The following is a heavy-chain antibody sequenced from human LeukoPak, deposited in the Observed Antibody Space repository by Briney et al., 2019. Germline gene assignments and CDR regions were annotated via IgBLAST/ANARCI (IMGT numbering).Heavy chain of an antibody. V-gene: IGHV4-59*08. J-gene: IGHJ4*02. Sequence: PSETLSLTCTVSGGSISSYYWSWIRQPPGKGLDWIGYIYYSGSTNYNPSLKSRVTISVDTSKNQFSLKLYSVTAADTAVYYCARLRGYSYGSGVLDYWGQGTLVTVSS. CDR3: ARLRGYSYGSGVLDY. CDR1: GGSISSYY. D-gene: IGHD5-18*01. CDR2: IYYSGST.